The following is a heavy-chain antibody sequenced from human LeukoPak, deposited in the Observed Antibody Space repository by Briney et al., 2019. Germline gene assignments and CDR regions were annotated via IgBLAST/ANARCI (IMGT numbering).Heavy chain of an antibody. D-gene: IGHD6-19*01. Sequence: ASVKVSCKASGYTFTGYYMHWVRQAPGQGLEWMGWINPNSGGTNYAQKFYVRGTMTRDTSICTAYMELSRLRSAETAVYYCARGATTRYSSGWYGGFDYWGQGTLVTVS. CDR1: GYTFTGYY. CDR3: ARGATTRYSSGWYGGFDY. V-gene: IGHV1-2*02. J-gene: IGHJ4*02. CDR2: INPNSGGT.